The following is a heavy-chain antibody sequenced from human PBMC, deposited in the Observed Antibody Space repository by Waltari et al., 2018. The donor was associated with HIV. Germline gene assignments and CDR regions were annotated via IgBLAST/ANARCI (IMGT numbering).Heavy chain of an antibody. Sequence: QLQLQESGPGLAKPSETLSLTCTVSGGSISSSSYYWGWIRQPPGKGLEWIGSIYYRGSTYYNPSLKSRVTISVDTSKNQFSRKLSSVTAADTAVYYCARQPPEALYYYFDYWGQGTLVTVSS. D-gene: IGHD1-26*01. CDR1: GGSISSSSYY. CDR2: IYYRGST. V-gene: IGHV4-39*01. J-gene: IGHJ4*02. CDR3: ARQPPEALYYYFDY.